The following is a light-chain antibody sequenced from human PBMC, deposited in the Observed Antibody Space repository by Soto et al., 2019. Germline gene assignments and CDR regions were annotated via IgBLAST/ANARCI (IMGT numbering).Light chain of an antibody. CDR1: ESVNNF. Sequence: EIVLTQSPATLSLSPGERATLSCRASESVNNFLAWYQQKPGQAPRLLIYDASNRAAGVPARFSGSGSGTDFTLTISTLESEDFAVYHCQLRWTCAYGFGQGTKLEI. V-gene: IGKV3-11*01. CDR2: DAS. CDR3: QLRWTCAYG. J-gene: IGKJ2*03.